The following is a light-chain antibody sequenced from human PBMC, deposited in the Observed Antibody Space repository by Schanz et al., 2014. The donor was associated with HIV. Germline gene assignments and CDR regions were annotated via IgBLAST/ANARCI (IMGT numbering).Light chain of an antibody. V-gene: IGLV2-18*02. CDR1: TSDIGNYDR. J-gene: IGLJ1*01. CDR3: CSYVGSSTFYV. CDR2: EVD. Sequence: QSALTQPPSVSGSPGQSVIISCTGTTSDIGNYDRVSWYQQPPGSAPKLLIFEVDIRPSGVSHRFSAYKSGNTASLTISGLQAEDEADYYCCSYVGSSTFYVFGTGTKLTVL.